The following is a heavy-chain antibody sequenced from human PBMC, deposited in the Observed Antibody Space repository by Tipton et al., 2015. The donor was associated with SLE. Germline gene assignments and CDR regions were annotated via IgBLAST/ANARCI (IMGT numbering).Heavy chain of an antibody. CDR2: IFNSGDT. D-gene: IGHD2-2*02. Sequence: TLSLTCTVSGGSISRGSFFWIWVRQPAERKLARFGRIFNSGDTTYNPSLKSRATISFDTSKNQFSLRLTSVTAADTAVYYCAREAVDKDGAIDIWGQVTSVIVSS. CDR3: AREAVDKDGAIDI. V-gene: IGHV4-61*02. CDR1: GGSISRGSFF. J-gene: IGHJ3*02.